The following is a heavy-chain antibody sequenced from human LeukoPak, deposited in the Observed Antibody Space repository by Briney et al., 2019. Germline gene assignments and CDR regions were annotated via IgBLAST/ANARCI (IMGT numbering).Heavy chain of an antibody. J-gene: IGHJ4*02. CDR2: ITASGDRT. CDR3: ARRDIVVVVSASDY. D-gene: IGHD2-15*01. V-gene: IGHV3-23*01. CDR1: GFTFSDYV. Sequence: GGSLRLSCAASGFTFSDYVMIWARQAPGKGLGWVSGITASGDRTFYGDSVRGRFTMCRDNSKNTVYLQMNSLRVDDTAVYYCARRDIVVVVSASDYWGQGTLVTVSS.